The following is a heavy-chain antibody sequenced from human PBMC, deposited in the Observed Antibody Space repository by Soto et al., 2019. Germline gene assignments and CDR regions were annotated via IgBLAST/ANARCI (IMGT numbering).Heavy chain of an antibody. D-gene: IGHD6-13*01. CDR1: GYTFTTYW. J-gene: IGHJ4*02. CDR3: ATRRWIAAAADY. Sequence: GESLKSSCEGSGYTFTTYWIGSVRQMPGMGLEWMGIIYPDDSDTRYSPSFQGQVTISADKSISTAYLQWNSLKASDTAVYYCATRRWIAAAADYWGQGTLVTVSS. CDR2: IYPDDSDT. V-gene: IGHV5-51*01.